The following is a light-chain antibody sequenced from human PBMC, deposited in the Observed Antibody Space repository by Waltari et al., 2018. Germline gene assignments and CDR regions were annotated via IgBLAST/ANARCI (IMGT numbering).Light chain of an antibody. CDR3: QQYNNWPLT. V-gene: IGKV3-15*01. J-gene: IGKJ4*01. CDR2: GAS. CDR1: QSVTNN. Sequence: EIIMTQSPATLSLSPGERATLSCRASQSVTNNLAWYQQKPGQAPRLLIYGASTRATSIPARISGSGSGTEFTLTISSLQFEDFAFYYCQQYNNWPLTFGGGTKVEIK.